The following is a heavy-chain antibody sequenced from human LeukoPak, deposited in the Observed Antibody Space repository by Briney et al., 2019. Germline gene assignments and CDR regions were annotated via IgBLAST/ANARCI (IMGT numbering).Heavy chain of an antibody. D-gene: IGHD3-10*01. CDR3: AIASGPSHGSGTDLFDY. CDR2: IYYSGST. CDR1: GGSISSGDYY. V-gene: IGHV4-30-4*01. Sequence: SETLSLTCTVSGGSISSGDYYWSWIRQPPGKGLEWIGYIYYSGSTYYNPSLKSRVTISVDTSKNQFSLKLSSVTAADTAVYCCAIASGPSHGSGTDLFDYWGQGTLVTVSS. J-gene: IGHJ4*02.